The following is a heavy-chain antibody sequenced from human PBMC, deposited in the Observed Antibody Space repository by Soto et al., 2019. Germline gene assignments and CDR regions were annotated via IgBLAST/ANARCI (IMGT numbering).Heavy chain of an antibody. J-gene: IGHJ3*02. CDR1: GFTFSSYA. V-gene: IGHV3-23*01. CDR3: AKDHYYDSSGYYHEGAFDI. Sequence: GGSLRLSCAASGFTFSSYAMSWVRQAPGKGLEWVSAISGSGGSTYYADSVKGRFTISRDNSENTLYLQMNSLRAEDTAVYYCAKDHYYDSSGYYHEGAFDIWGQGTMVTVSS. CDR2: ISGSGGST. D-gene: IGHD3-22*01.